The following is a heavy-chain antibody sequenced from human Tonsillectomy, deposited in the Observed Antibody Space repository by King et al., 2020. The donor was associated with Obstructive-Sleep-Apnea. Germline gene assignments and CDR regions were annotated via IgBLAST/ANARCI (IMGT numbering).Heavy chain of an antibody. V-gene: IGHV3-48*04. D-gene: IGHD1-26*01. J-gene: IGHJ4*02. CDR3: ASAGGSYNY. CDR1: GFTFSSYS. CDR2: ISSISSTI. Sequence: QLVQSGGGLVQPGGSLRLSCAASGFTFSSYSMNWVRQAPGKGLEWVSDISSISSTIYYADSVKGRFTISRDNAKNSLYLQMNSLRAEDTAVYYCASAGGSYNYWGQGTLVTVSS.